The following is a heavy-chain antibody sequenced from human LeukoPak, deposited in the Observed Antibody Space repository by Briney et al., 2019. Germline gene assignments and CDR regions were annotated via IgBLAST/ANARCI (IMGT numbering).Heavy chain of an antibody. Sequence: PGRSPRPACAASGLTLSSYAMHSVRPAPGKGREWVAVISYDGSNKYYADTVKGRFTISRDNSKNTLYLQMNSLRAEDTAVYYCAREITDIVVVGRRDYYYYYGRDVWGQGTTVTVSS. CDR2: ISYDGSNK. D-gene: IGHD2-15*01. CDR3: AREITDIVVVGRRDYYYYYGRDV. V-gene: IGHV3-30*04. CDR1: GLTLSSYA. J-gene: IGHJ6*02.